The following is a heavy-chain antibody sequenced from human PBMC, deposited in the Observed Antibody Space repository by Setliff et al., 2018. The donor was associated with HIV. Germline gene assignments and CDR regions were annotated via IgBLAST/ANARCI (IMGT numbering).Heavy chain of an antibody. D-gene: IGHD6-6*01. Sequence: PSETLSLTCNVSGGSISTSNYFWGWIRQPPQKGLEWIGEIYHSGTTNYNPSLKSRVTISVDKSKNQFSLKLTSVTAADTAVYYCARDQSIAARYLFDPWGQGTLVTVSS. CDR2: IYHSGTT. J-gene: IGHJ5*02. CDR1: GGSISTSNYF. CDR3: ARDQSIAARYLFDP. V-gene: IGHV4-39*07.